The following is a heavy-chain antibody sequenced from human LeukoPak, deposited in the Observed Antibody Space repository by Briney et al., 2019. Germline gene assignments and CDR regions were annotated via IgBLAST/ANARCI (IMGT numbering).Heavy chain of an antibody. CDR3: ARRRYDSDSSTFDV. CDR1: GYIFTHYW. CDR2: IYPGDSDT. D-gene: IGHD3-22*01. Sequence: GASLQISCKGSGYIFTHYWIAWVRPPPGKGLEWMGIIYPGDSDTRYRPSFEGQVTISADKSISTAYLHWSSLKASDTAMYYCARRRYDSDSSTFDVWGQGTMVTVSS. J-gene: IGHJ3*01. V-gene: IGHV5-51*01.